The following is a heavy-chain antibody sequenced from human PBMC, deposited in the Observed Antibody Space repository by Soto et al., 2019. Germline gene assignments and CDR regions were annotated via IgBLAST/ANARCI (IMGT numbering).Heavy chain of an antibody. V-gene: IGHV4-30-2*01. CDR3: ARAYSRSCLDY. Sequence: TLSLACAVSGGSVSSGGYAWSWIRQPPGKGLEWIGYIYHSGSTYYNPSLKSRVTISLDRSKNQFSLELSAVTAADTAVYYCARAYSRSCLDYWGQGTLVTVSS. CDR1: GGSVSSGGYA. CDR2: IYHSGST. D-gene: IGHD6-13*01. J-gene: IGHJ4*02.